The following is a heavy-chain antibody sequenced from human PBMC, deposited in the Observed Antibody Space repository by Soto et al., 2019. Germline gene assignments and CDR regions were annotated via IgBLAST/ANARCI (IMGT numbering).Heavy chain of an antibody. V-gene: IGHV3-30-3*01. CDR1: GFTFSSYA. CDR3: ARFGYYYDSRGDAFDI. J-gene: IGHJ3*02. CDR2: ISYDGSNK. Sequence: QVQLVESGGGVVQPGRSLRLSCAASGFTFSSYAMHWVRQAPGKGLAWVAGISYDGSNKYYADSVKGRFTISRDNSKNTLYLQMNSLRAEDTAVYYCARFGYYYDSRGDAFDIWGQGTMGPVSS. D-gene: IGHD3-22*01.